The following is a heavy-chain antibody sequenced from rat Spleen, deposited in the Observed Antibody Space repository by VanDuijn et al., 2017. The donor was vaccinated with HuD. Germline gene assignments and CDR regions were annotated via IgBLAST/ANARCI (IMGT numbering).Heavy chain of an antibody. D-gene: IGHD1-6*01. Sequence: QVQLQQSGAELAKPGSSVKISCRASGSTFTTHHITWIKQTTGQGLEYIGYFNLGSGGTNYNENFEGKATLTVDRSSSTAFMQLSSLTPDDSAVYYCARELWIGSFGYWGQGTLVSVSS. J-gene: IGHJ3*01. CDR3: ARELWIGSFGY. V-gene: IGHV1-43*01. CDR2: FNLGSGGT. CDR1: GSTFTTHH.